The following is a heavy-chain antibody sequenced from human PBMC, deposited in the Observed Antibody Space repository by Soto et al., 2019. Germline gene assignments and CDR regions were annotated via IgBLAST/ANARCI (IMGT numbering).Heavy chain of an antibody. CDR3: ARGRMVRGVIITYYYYYGMDV. CDR2: INHSGST. J-gene: IGHJ6*02. D-gene: IGHD3-10*01. V-gene: IGHV4-34*01. CDR1: GGSLSGYC. Sequence: SDAQSLSCALYGGSLSGYCWRWFRQHPGKGLEGIGEINHSGSTNYNPSLESRVTISVDTSKNQFSLKLSSVTAADTAVYYCARGRMVRGVIITYYYYYGMDVWVQGSTVTVSS.